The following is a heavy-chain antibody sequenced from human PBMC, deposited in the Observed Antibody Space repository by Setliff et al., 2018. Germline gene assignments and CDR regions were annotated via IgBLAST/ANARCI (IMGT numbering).Heavy chain of an antibody. Sequence: SETLSLTCSVSGGSISSSYWTWIRQPPGKGLEWIGYIYSSGSSNYNPSLKSRVAISVDTSKNQFSLRLSSVTAADTAVYYCARAAKYDSSGYYGFWFDPWGQGNLVTVS. V-gene: IGHV4-59*01. CDR3: ARAAKYDSSGYYGFWFDP. D-gene: IGHD3-22*01. CDR1: GGSISSSY. CDR2: IYSSGSS. J-gene: IGHJ5*02.